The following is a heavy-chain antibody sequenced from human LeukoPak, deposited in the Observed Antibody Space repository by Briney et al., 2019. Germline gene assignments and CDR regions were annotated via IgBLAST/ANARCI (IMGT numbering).Heavy chain of an antibody. Sequence: KASETLSLTCIVSGGSISGYYWSWIRQPPGRGLEWIGYISDTGTSIYNPSLKNRLSMLVDTSKNHFYLNLTSVTAADTAIYHCARTRTYLDYWGQGALVTVSS. CDR3: ARTRTYLDY. V-gene: IGHV4-59*01. D-gene: IGHD1-7*01. J-gene: IGHJ4*02. CDR1: GGSISGYY. CDR2: ISDTGTS.